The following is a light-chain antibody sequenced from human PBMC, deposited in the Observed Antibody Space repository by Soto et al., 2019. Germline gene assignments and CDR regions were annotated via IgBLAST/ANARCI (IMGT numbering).Light chain of an antibody. Sequence: IHMTHSPSTLSASVLYTVTVTFRASQSVSGWLALYQQKPGEAPKLLIYDASALPRGVPSRFSGSGSGTKFTLTIASLQPDDFATYYCQQYETFSGTFGPGTRWIS. J-gene: IGKJ1*01. CDR3: QQYETFSGT. CDR2: DAS. CDR1: QSVSGW. V-gene: IGKV1-5*01.